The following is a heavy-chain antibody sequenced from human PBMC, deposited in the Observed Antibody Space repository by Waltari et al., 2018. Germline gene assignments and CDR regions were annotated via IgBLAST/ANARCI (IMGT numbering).Heavy chain of an antibody. CDR3: SKRLEI. V-gene: IGHV3-7*01. Sequence: DVQPVESGGGLVQPGGSLRTTCEVSGFRTDWMDWVRQAPGKGLQWVANINEDGGEKYYLDSVKGRFTISRDNAKKLVYLEMNTLRAEDTATYYCSKRLEIWGRGTMVAVS. CDR2: INEDGGEK. J-gene: IGHJ3*02. CDR1: GFRTDW.